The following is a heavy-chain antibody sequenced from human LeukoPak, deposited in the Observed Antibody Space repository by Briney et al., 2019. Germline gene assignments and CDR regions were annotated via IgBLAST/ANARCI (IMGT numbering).Heavy chain of an antibody. Sequence: GGSLRLSCAASGFTVSSNYMSWVRQAPGKGLEWVSVIYSGGSTYYADSVKGRFTISRDNSKNTLYLQMNSLRAEDTAVCYCARAMVRGVIDYWGQGTLVTVSS. J-gene: IGHJ4*02. CDR1: GFTVSSNY. D-gene: IGHD3-10*01. V-gene: IGHV3-53*01. CDR3: ARAMVRGVIDY. CDR2: IYSGGST.